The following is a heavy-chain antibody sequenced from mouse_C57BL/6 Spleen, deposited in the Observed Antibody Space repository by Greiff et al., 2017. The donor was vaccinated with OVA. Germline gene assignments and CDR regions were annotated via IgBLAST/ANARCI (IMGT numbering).Heavy chain of an antibody. J-gene: IGHJ2*01. D-gene: IGHD1-1*01. Sequence: VKLQESGPELVKPGASVKLSCKASGYTFTSYDINWVKQRPGQGLEWIGWIYPRDGSTKYNEKFKGKATLTVDTSSSTAYMELHSLTSEDSAVYFCARGTTEYYFDYWGQGTTLTVSS. CDR2: IYPRDGST. CDR3: ARGTTEYYFDY. V-gene: IGHV1-85*01. CDR1: GYTFTSYD.